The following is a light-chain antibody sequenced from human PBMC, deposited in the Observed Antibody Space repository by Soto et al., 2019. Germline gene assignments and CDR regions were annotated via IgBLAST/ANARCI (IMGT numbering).Light chain of an antibody. CDR1: SSDVGGYNY. CDR3: SSYTSSSIV. J-gene: IGLJ1*01. CDR2: DVS. V-gene: IGLV2-14*01. Sequence: HSALTQPASVSGSPGQSITISCTGTSSDVGGYNYVSWYQQHPGKAPKLMIYDVSNRPSGVSNRFSGTKSGKTTSLTISGLQAEDEADYYCSSYTSSSIVFGTGTKVTVL.